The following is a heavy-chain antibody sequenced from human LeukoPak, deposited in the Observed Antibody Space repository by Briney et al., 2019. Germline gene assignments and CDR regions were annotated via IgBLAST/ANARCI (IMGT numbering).Heavy chain of an antibody. CDR3: ARAEDMITFGGVIATGNAFDI. CDR1: GFTFTSYS. Sequence: GGSLRLSCAASGFTFTSYSMSWVRQAPGKGLEWVSGTSDRGDYTYYADSVKGRFTISRDNSKNTLYLQMNSLRDEDTAVYYCARAEDMITFGGVIATGNAFDIWGQGTMVTVSS. D-gene: IGHD3-16*02. J-gene: IGHJ3*02. CDR2: TSDRGDYT. V-gene: IGHV3-23*01.